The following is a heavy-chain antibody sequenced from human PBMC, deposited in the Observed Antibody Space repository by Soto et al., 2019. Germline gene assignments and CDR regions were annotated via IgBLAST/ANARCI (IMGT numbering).Heavy chain of an antibody. V-gene: IGHV4-31*03. D-gene: IGHD3-10*01. CDR2: IYYSGST. Sequence: QVQLQESGPGLVKPSQTLSLTCTVSGGSISSGGYYWSWIRQHPGKGLEWIGYIYYSGSTYYNPSLNSRVTISVDTSKHQFSLKLSSVTAADTAVYYCARDLGCCGSENWYFDLWGRGTLVTVSS. CDR3: ARDLGCCGSENWYFDL. CDR1: GGSISSGGYY. J-gene: IGHJ2*01.